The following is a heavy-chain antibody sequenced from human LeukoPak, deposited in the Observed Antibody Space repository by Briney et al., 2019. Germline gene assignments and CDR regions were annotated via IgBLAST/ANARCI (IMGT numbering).Heavy chain of an antibody. Sequence: PSETLSLTCTVSGGSISSSSYYWGWIRQPPGKGLEWIGSIYYSGSTYYNPSLKSRVTISVDTSKNQFSLKLSSVTAADTAVYYCAITVTHLTFGYWGQGTLVTVSS. CDR3: AITVTHLTFGY. CDR1: GGSISSSSYY. V-gene: IGHV4-39*07. D-gene: IGHD4-17*01. CDR2: IYYSGST. J-gene: IGHJ4*02.